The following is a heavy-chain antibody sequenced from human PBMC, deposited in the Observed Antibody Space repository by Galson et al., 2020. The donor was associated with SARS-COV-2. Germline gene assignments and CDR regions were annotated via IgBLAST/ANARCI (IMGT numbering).Heavy chain of an antibody. V-gene: IGHV3-74*01. CDR3: ARGDWNNGYYFDY. D-gene: IGHD1-1*01. J-gene: IGHJ4*02. CDR2: INSDGSST. CDR1: AFTFSAYW. Sequence: TGGSLRLSCAASAFTFSAYWMHWVRRAPGKGLVWVSRINSDGSSTTYADSVKGRFTISRDNAKNTLYLQMNSLRAEDTAVYYCARGDWNNGYYFDYWGQGTLVTVSS.